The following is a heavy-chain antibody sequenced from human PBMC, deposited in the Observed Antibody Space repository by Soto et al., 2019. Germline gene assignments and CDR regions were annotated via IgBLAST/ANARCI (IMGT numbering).Heavy chain of an antibody. CDR1: GGSVSSGSYY. V-gene: IGHV4-61*01. J-gene: IGHJ4*02. CDR2: VYYSGGT. CDR3: ARILRSAAVDY. Sequence: QVQLQESGPGLVKPSETLSLTCSVSGGSVSSGSYYWSWIRQPPGKGLEWIGYVYYSGGTNYNPSRKRRVTMSVDTSKNQFSLKLSSVTAADAAVYYCARILRSAAVDYWGQGTLVTVSS. D-gene: IGHD2-15*01.